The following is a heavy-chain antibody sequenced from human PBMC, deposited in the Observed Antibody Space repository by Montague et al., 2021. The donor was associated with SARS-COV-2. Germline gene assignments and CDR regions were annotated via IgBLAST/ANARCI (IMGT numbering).Heavy chain of an antibody. Sequence: TLSLTCTVSGGSISSGSYYWSWIRQPAGKGLEWIGRIYTSGTTDYSLPLKSRVTISVDTSKNQFSLKLTSVTAAATAVYYCARAQSGSWAYLDNWGQGSLVTVSS. J-gene: IGHJ4*02. D-gene: IGHD3-3*01. V-gene: IGHV4-61*02. CDR1: GGSISSGSYY. CDR3: ARAQSGSWAYLDN. CDR2: IYTSGTT.